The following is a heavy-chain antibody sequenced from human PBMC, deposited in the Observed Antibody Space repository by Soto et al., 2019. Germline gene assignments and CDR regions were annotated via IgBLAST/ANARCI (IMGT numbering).Heavy chain of an antibody. V-gene: IGHV3-23*01. CDR1: GFTFSNYG. J-gene: IGHJ4*02. CDR2: MSGSGDDA. D-gene: IGHD3-3*02. Sequence: PGGSLRLSCAASGFTFSNYGMSWVRQAPGKGLEWVSVMSGSGDDAYYADSVKGRFTISRDNSKNMLYLQMNSLRAEDTAVYFRETKVPISAVDPADYWGQGTQVTVSS. CDR3: ETKVPISAVDPADY.